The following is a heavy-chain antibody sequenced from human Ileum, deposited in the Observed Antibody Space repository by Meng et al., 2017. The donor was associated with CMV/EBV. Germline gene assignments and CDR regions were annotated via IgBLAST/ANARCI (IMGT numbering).Heavy chain of an antibody. CDR3: ARASPQRRFLSY. D-gene: IGHD3-3*01. CDR1: GGSFSEYH. CDR2: INHGGSS. J-gene: IGHJ4*02. V-gene: IGHV4-34*01. Sequence: QVKLQQGGAGLLKPSETLYLLCVCYGGSFSEYHWSWIRQPPGKGLEWIGEINHGGSSNYNPSLKSRVTISVDRSRNQVSLKLTSVTAADTAVYYCARASPQRRFLSYWGQGTLVTVSS.